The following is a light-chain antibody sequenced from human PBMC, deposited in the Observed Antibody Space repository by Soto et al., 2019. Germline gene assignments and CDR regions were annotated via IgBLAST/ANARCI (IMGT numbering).Light chain of an antibody. CDR1: MRDVGDYNL. V-gene: IGLV2-14*01. CDR3: RYYSSTARLV. J-gene: IGLJ2*01. Sequence: QSALTQPASVSGSPGQSITISCAGTMRDVGDYNLVSWYQQHPGRAPQLIIYEVRNRPSGISFRFSGSKSGHTASLTISGLPAEDGAAYYCRYYSSTARLVFGGGTKVTVL. CDR2: EVR.